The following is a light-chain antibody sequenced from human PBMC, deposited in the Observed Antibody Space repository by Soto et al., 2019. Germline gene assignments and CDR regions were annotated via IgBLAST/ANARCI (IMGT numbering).Light chain of an antibody. CDR1: QSVNSRF. V-gene: IGKV3-20*01. CDR3: QRYGDSPPNT. J-gene: IGKJ2*01. CDR2: AAS. Sequence: EIVLTQSPGTLSLSPGESATLSCRASQSVNSRFLAWYQHKPGQAPRLLIYAASTRASGIPDRFSGSTSWTDFTLTISRLEPEDFAVYYCQRYGDSPPNTFGQGTKLEIK.